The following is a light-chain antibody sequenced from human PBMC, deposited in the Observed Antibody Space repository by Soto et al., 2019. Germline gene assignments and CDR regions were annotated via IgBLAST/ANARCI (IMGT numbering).Light chain of an antibody. J-gene: IGKJ5*01. CDR2: KVS. CDR1: QSRVYSDGIGC. Sequence: EVVITKSTLSLAVALGEPGSISSASNQSRVYSDGIGCFSWFEQRPGRSPRRLIYKVSNRGCGVPDRFSGTRYGTDFALRVSRGESRHVEVYGCREGPESPINFDQETRLEI. V-gene: IGKV2-30*01. CDR3: REGPESPIN.